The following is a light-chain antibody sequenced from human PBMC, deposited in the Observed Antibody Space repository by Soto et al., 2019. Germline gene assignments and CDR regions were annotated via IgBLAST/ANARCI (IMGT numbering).Light chain of an antibody. J-gene: IGKJ2*01. V-gene: IGKV3-20*01. CDR3: QQYGSSPPMYA. CDR2: GAS. CDR1: QSVSSSY. Sequence: EIVLTQSPGTLSLSPGERATLSCRASQSVSSSYLAWYQQKPGQAPRLLIYGASSRATGIPDRFRGSGSGTDCTLTISRLAPEDFAVYYWQQYGSSPPMYAFGQGTKLEIK.